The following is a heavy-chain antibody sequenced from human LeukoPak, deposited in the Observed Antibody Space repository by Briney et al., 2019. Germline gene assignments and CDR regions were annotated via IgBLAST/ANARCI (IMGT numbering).Heavy chain of an antibody. D-gene: IGHD3-10*01. Sequence: SVKVSCKASGGTFSSYAISWVRQAPGQGLEWMGRIIPIFGTANYAQKFQGRVTITTDGSTSTAYMELSSLRSEDTAVYYCARDLSFLGRYYYYMDVWGKGTTVTVSS. J-gene: IGHJ6*03. CDR3: ARDLSFLGRYYYYMDV. CDR1: GGTFSSYA. V-gene: IGHV1-69*05. CDR2: IIPIFGTA.